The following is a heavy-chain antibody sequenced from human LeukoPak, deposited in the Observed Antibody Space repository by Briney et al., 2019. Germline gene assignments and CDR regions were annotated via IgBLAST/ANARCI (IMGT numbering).Heavy chain of an antibody. V-gene: IGHV4-39*01. D-gene: IGHD2-2*01. CDR2: ICYSGST. J-gene: IGHJ4*02. CDR3: ARLGYRSSTSCYNFDY. Sequence: SETLSLTCTVSGGSISSSSYYWGWIRQPPGKGLEWIGSICYSGSTYYSPSLKSRLTISVDTSKNQFSLKLSSVTAADTAVYYCARLGYRSSTSCYNFDYWGQGTLVTVSS. CDR1: GGSISSSSYY.